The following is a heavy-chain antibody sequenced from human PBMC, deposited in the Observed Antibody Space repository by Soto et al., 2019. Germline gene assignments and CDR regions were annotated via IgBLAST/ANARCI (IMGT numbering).Heavy chain of an antibody. D-gene: IGHD6-6*01. CDR2: IYYTGST. Sequence: SETLSLTCTVSGGSISSVDYYWSWIRQPPGKGLEWIGYIYYTGSTSYNPSLKSRVTMSVDTSKNQFSLKLSSVTTADTAVYYCARAGSSSSYYYYGMDVWGQGTTVTVSS. J-gene: IGHJ6*02. V-gene: IGHV4-30-4*02. CDR1: GGSISSVDYY. CDR3: ARAGSSSSYYYYGMDV.